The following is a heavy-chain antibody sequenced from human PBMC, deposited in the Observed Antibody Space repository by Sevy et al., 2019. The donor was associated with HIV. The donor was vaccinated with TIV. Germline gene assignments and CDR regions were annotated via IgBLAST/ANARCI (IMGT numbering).Heavy chain of an antibody. CDR1: GFTFSDHY. D-gene: IGHD6-13*01. J-gene: IGHJ4*02. V-gene: IGHV3-72*01. CDR3: ATHAGIAAAGRVFDY. CDR2: IRNKADSYTT. Sequence: GGSLRLSCAASGFTFSDHYMEWVRQAPGKGLEWVGRIRNKADSYTTEYAASVKGRFTSSRDDSKNSLYLLMNSLKTEDTAVYYCATHAGIAAAGRVFDYWGQGTLFTVSS.